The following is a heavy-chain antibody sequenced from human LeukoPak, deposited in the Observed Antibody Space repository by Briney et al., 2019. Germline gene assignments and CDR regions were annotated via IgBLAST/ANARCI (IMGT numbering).Heavy chain of an antibody. V-gene: IGHV1-69*13. Sequence: GASVKVSCKASGGTFSSYAISWVRQAPGQGLEWMGGIISIFGTANYAQKFQGRVTITADESTSTAYMELSSLRSEDTAVYYCAWYYYDSSGYSPFYWGQGTLVTVSS. D-gene: IGHD3-22*01. CDR1: GGTFSSYA. CDR2: IISIFGTA. J-gene: IGHJ4*02. CDR3: AWYYYDSSGYSPFY.